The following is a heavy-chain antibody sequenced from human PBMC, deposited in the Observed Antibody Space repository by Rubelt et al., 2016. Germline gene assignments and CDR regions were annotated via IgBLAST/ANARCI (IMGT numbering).Heavy chain of an antibody. D-gene: IGHD3-10*01. CDR3: ARGFVHMYGSGFDN. CDR2: IYYSGST. Sequence: VQLQESGPGLVKPSETLSLTCTVSGGSISSYYWSWIRQPPGKGLARIGYIYYSGSTNYNTSLKSRVTISVDTSKNQCSLKLSSVTAADTAVYYCARGFVHMYGSGFDNWGQGTQVTVSS. J-gene: IGHJ4*01. V-gene: IGHV4-59*01. CDR1: GGSISSYY.